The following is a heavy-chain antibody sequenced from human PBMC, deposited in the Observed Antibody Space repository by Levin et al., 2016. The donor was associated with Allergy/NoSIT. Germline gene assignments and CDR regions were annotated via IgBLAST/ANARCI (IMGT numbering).Heavy chain of an antibody. CDR2: INHSGST. V-gene: IGHV4-34*01. Sequence: WIRQPPGKGLEWIGEINHSGSTNYNPSLKSRVTISVDTSKNQFSLKLSSVTAADTAVYYCARDMAAAGTFDYWGQGTLVTVSS. D-gene: IGHD6-13*01. CDR3: ARDMAAAGTFDY. J-gene: IGHJ4*02.